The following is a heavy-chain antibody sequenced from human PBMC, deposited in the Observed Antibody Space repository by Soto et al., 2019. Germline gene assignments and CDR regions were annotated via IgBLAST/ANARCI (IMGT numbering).Heavy chain of an antibody. J-gene: IGHJ3*02. CDR1: GYSVSTYW. D-gene: IGHD6-13*01. CDR3: GRQSSSSWYDAFGI. CDR2: IYPGDSDT. Sequence: GESLKISCKGSGYSVSTYWICWVRQMPGKGLEWMGIIYPGDSDTNYSPSFQGHVTISADKSISTAYLQWSSLKASDTAMYYCGRQSSSSWYDAFGIWGQGTMGTVSS. V-gene: IGHV5-51*01.